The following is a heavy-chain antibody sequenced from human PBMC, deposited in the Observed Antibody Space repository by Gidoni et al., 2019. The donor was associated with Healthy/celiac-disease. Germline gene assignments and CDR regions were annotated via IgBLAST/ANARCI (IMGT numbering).Heavy chain of an antibody. CDR3: ARHPEEGGWGAFDI. CDR1: GGSISSSSYY. D-gene: IGHD1-26*01. Sequence: QLQLQESGPGLVKPSETLSLTCTVSGGSISSSSYYWGWIRQPPGKGLEWIGSIYYSGSTYYNPSLKSRVTISVATSKTQFSLRLSSVTAADTAVYYCARHPEEGGWGAFDIWGQGTMVTVSS. CDR2: IYYSGST. V-gene: IGHV4-39*01. J-gene: IGHJ3*02.